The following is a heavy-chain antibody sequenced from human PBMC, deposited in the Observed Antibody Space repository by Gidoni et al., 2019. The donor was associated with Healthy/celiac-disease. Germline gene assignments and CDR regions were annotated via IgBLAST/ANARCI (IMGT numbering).Heavy chain of an antibody. Sequence: EVQLLESGGGLVQPGGSLRLSCAASGFTFSSYAMSWVRQAPGKGLEWGSAISGSGGSTYYADSVKGRFTIARDNSKNTLYLQMNSLRAEDTAVYYCAKVFGIAVAGTSDYWGQGTLVTVSS. D-gene: IGHD6-19*01. J-gene: IGHJ4*02. CDR3: AKVFGIAVAGTSDY. CDR1: GFTFSSYA. CDR2: ISGSGGST. V-gene: IGHV3-23*01.